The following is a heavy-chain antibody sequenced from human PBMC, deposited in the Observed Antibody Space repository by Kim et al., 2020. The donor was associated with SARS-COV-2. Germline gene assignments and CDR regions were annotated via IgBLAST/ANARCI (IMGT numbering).Heavy chain of an antibody. D-gene: IGHD3-9*01. CDR2: ISGSGGST. Sequence: GGSLRLSCAASGFTFSSYAMSWVRQAPGKGLEWVSAISGSGGSTYYADSVKGRFTISRDNSKNTLYLQMNSLRAEDTAVYYCAKWERYFDWLLSSRADYWGQGTLVTVSS. J-gene: IGHJ4*02. CDR3: AKWERYFDWLLSSRADY. V-gene: IGHV3-23*01. CDR1: GFTFSSYA.